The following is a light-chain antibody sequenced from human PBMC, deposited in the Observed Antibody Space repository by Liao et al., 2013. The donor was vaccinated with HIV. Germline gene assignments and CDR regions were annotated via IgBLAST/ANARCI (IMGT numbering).Light chain of an antibody. V-gene: IGLV3-1*01. Sequence: DELTQPPSVSVSPGQTATITCSGHKLGNKYAAWYQQKPGQAPVLIIYEDRNRPSGIPERFSGSNSGDTATLTVSRVEAGDEADYSCQVWDGNTNHWVFGGGTKLTVL. CDR1: KLGNKY. J-gene: IGLJ3*02. CDR2: EDR. CDR3: QVWDGNTNHWV.